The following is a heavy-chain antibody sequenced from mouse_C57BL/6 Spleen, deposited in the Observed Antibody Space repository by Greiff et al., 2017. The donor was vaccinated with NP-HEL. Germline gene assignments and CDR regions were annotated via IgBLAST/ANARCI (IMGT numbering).Heavy chain of an antibody. CDR2: IDPENGDT. Sequence: EVQLQQSGAELVRPGASVKLSCTASGFNIKDDYMHWVKQRPEQGLEWIGWIDPENGDTEYASKFQGKATITADTSSNTAYLQLSSLTSEDTAVYYCTRSSYSYAMDYWGQGTSVTVSS. CDR3: TRSSYSYAMDY. CDR1: GFNIKDDY. J-gene: IGHJ4*01. D-gene: IGHD1-1*01. V-gene: IGHV14-4*01.